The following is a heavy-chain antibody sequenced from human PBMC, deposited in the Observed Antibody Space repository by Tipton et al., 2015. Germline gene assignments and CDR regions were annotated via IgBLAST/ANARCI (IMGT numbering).Heavy chain of an antibody. CDR3: ARGHYVSRMDV. V-gene: IGHV4-61*01. CDR1: GGSVSSANYY. Sequence: TLSLTCTVSGGSVSSANYYWSWIRQPPGKGLEWIGYISYSGSTHYNPSFKSRVAISVDTSKNQFSLTLSSVTAADTAVYYCARGHYVSRMDVWGQGTTVTVSS. D-gene: IGHD3-10*01. J-gene: IGHJ6*02. CDR2: ISYSGST.